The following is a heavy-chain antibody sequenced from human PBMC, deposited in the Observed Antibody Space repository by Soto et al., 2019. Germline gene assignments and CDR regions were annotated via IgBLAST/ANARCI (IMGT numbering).Heavy chain of an antibody. CDR2: ISAYNGNT. Sequence: ASVKVSCKASGYTFTSYGISWVRQAPGQGLEWMGWISAYNGNTNYAQKLQGRVTMTTDTSTSTAYMELRSLRSDDTAVYYCARDKFASGYSYEWFAYYYYGMDVWGQGTTVTVSS. D-gene: IGHD5-18*01. V-gene: IGHV1-18*04. CDR3: ARDKFASGYSYEWFAYYYYGMDV. J-gene: IGHJ6*02. CDR1: GYTFTSYG.